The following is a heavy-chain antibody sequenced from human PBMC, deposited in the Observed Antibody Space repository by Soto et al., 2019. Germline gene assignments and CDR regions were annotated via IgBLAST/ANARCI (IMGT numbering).Heavy chain of an antibody. CDR2: ISYDGSNK. CDR1: GFTFSSYG. Sequence: ESGGGVVQPGRSLRLSCAASGFTFSSYGMHWVRQAPGKGLEWVAVISYDGSNKYYADSVKGRFTISRDNSKNTLYLQMNSLRAEDTAVYYCAKGVGPYYDFWSGYKVGGQGTLVTVSS. CDR3: AKGVGPYYDFWSGYKV. J-gene: IGHJ4*02. V-gene: IGHV3-30*18. D-gene: IGHD3-3*01.